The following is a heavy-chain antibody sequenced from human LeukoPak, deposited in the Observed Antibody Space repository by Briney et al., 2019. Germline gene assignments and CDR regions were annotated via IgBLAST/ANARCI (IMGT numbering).Heavy chain of an antibody. CDR3: AKGRNRITIFGVVTQDFDY. D-gene: IGHD3-3*01. CDR1: GFTLSTYW. J-gene: IGHJ4*02. Sequence: GGSLRLSCAASGFTLSTYWMTWVRQAPGKGLEWVSAISGSGGSTYYADSVKGRFTISRDNSKNTLYLQMNSLRAEDTAVYYCAKGRNRITIFGVVTQDFDYWGQGTLVTVSS. CDR2: ISGSGGST. V-gene: IGHV3-23*01.